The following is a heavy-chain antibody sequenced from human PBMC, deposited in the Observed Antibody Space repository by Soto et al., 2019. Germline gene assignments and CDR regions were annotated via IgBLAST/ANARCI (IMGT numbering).Heavy chain of an antibody. CDR1: GGSFSGYY. Sequence: SETLSLTCAVYGGSFSGYYWSWIRQPPGKGLEVIGEINHSGSTNYNPSLKSRVTISVDTSKNQFSLKLSSVTAADTAVYYCAREGYYGSGSPRRNFNWFDPWGQGTLVTVSS. V-gene: IGHV4-34*01. D-gene: IGHD3-10*01. CDR2: INHSGST. CDR3: AREGYYGSGSPRRNFNWFDP. J-gene: IGHJ5*02.